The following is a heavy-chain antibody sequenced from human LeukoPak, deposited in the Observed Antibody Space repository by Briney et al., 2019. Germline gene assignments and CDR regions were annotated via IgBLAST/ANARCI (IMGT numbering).Heavy chain of an antibody. CDR2: IYYSGST. V-gene: IGHV4-59*01. Sequence: SETLSLTCTLSGGSISSYYWSWIRQPPGKGLEWIGYIYYSGSTNYNPSLKSRVTISVDTSKNQFSLKLSSVTAADTAVYYCARAVGGYSYGYGSWFDPWGQGTLVTVSS. CDR1: GGSISSYY. J-gene: IGHJ5*02. CDR3: ARAVGGYSYGYGSWFDP. D-gene: IGHD5-18*01.